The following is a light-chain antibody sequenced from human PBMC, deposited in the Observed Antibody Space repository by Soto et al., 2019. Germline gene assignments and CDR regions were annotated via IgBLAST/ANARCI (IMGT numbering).Light chain of an antibody. Sequence: EIVLTQSPGTLSLSPGERATLSCRASQSVSSNYLAWYQQKPGQAPRLLMYDASSRATGVPARFSGSGSGTEFTLTISSLQSEDFAVYYCQQYNNWSFGQGTRLEIK. J-gene: IGKJ5*01. CDR2: DAS. V-gene: IGKV3-15*01. CDR3: QQYNNWS. CDR1: QSVSSN.